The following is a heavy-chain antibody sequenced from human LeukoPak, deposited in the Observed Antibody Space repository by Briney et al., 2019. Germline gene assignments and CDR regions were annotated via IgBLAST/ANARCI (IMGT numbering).Heavy chain of an antibody. CDR3: ARDPSIAVADEGGY. J-gene: IGHJ4*02. D-gene: IGHD6-19*01. Sequence: GGSLRLSCAASGFTVSSNYMSWVRQAPGKGLEWVSVIYSGGCTYYADSVKGRFTTSRDNSKNTLYLQMNSLRAEDTAVYYCARDPSIAVADEGGYWGQGTLVTVSS. CDR2: IYSGGCT. CDR1: GFTVSSNY. V-gene: IGHV3-66*01.